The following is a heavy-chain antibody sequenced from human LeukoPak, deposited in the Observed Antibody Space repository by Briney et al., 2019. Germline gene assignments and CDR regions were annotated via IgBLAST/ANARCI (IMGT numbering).Heavy chain of an antibody. CDR2: IYYSGST. CDR1: GGSISSSSYY. J-gene: IGHJ6*03. CDR3: ARANWGSSYYYYYYMDV. Sequence: PSETLSLTCTVSGGSISSSSYYWGWIRQPPGKGLEWIGRIYYSGSTYYNPSLKSRVTISVDTSKNQFSLKLSSVTAADTAVYYCARANWGSSYYYYYYMDVWGKGTTVTVSS. D-gene: IGHD7-27*01. V-gene: IGHV4-39*07.